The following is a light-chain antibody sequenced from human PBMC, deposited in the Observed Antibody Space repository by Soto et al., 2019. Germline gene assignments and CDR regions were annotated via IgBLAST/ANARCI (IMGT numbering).Light chain of an antibody. CDR1: QGIGSW. J-gene: IGKJ4*01. CDR3: QQGDSFPLT. Sequence: DIQMTQSPSSVSASVGDRVTITCRASQGIGSWLAWFQQKPGEAPSLLIYAASSLHSGVPSRFSGSGSGTDSTLTITSLQPEDFATYYCQQGDSFPLTFGGGTKVEIK. CDR2: AAS. V-gene: IGKV1-12*01.